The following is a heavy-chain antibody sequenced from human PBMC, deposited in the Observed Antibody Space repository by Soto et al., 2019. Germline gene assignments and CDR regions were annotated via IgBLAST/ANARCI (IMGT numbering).Heavy chain of an antibody. J-gene: IGHJ6*02. Sequence: GASVKVSCKASGGTLSSYAISWVRQAPGQGLEWMGGIIPIFGTANYAQKFQGRVTITADESTSTAYMELSSLRSEDTAVYYCATPPQRECSGGSCFYYYYGMDVWGQGTTVTVSS. CDR1: GGTLSSYA. CDR3: ATPPQRECSGGSCFYYYYGMDV. D-gene: IGHD2-15*01. CDR2: IIPIFGTA. V-gene: IGHV1-69*13.